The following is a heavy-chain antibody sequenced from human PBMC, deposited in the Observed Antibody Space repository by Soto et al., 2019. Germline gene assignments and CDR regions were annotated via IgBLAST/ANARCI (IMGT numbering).Heavy chain of an antibody. CDR3: ASSSSGYDAFDI. D-gene: IGHD6-19*01. Sequence: ASVKVSCKASGYTFTSYDINWVRQATGQGLEWMGWMNPNSGNTGYAQKFQGRVTMTRITSISTAYLELSSLRFEDTAVYYCASSSSGYDAFDIWGQGTIVTVSS. J-gene: IGHJ3*02. CDR2: MNPNSGNT. V-gene: IGHV1-8*01. CDR1: GYTFTSYD.